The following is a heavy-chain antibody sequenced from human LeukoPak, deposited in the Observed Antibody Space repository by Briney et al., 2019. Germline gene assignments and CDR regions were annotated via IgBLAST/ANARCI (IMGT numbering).Heavy chain of an antibody. CDR2: IKQDGSEK. Sequence: GGSLRLSCVASGFTFSSYWMTWVRQAPGKGLEWVANIKQDGSEKYYVDSVKGRFTISRDNAKNSLYLQMNSLRAEDTAVYSCARGHYGMDVWGKGTTVTVSS. J-gene: IGHJ6*04. CDR1: GFTFSSYW. V-gene: IGHV3-7*01. CDR3: ARGHYGMDV.